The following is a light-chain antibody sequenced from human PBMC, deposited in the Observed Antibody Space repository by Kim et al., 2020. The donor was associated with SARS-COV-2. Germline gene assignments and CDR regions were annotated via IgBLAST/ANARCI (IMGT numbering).Light chain of an antibody. CDR3: NSRDSNDNVV. V-gene: IGLV3-19*01. CDR1: SLRSYY. Sequence: SSELTQDPAVSVALGQTVRITCQGDSLRSYYATWYQQKPGQAPILVIYGKNNRPSGIPDRFSGSSSGNTSSLTITGTPAGAAADYYCNSRDSNDNVVFGG. CDR2: GKN. J-gene: IGLJ2*01.